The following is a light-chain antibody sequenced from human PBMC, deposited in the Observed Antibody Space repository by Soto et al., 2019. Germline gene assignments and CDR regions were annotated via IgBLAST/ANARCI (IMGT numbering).Light chain of an antibody. V-gene: IGLV2-23*03. J-gene: IGLJ1*01. CDR2: EGS. Sequence: QSVLTQPASVSGSPGQSITISCTGTSSDVGSYNLVSWYQQHPGKAPKLMIYEGSKRPSGVSNRFSGSKSGNTASLTISGLQAEDEADYYCCSYAGSSTFLYVFGTGTKATV. CDR1: SSDVGSYNL. CDR3: CSYAGSSTFLYV.